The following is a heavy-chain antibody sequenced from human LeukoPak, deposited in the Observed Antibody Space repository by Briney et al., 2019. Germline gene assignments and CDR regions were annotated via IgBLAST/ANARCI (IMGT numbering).Heavy chain of an antibody. CDR2: INSSGST. Sequence: PSETLSLTCTVSGGSISGFFWSWIRQPPGKGLEWIGYINSSGSTNYSPTLKSRVTISEDTSNNQFSLNLRSVTAADTAVYYCARQGAVGGTYHYYGLDVWGQGITVTVS. D-gene: IGHD6-19*01. CDR1: GGSISGFF. CDR3: ARQGAVGGTYHYYGLDV. V-gene: IGHV4-59*08. J-gene: IGHJ6*02.